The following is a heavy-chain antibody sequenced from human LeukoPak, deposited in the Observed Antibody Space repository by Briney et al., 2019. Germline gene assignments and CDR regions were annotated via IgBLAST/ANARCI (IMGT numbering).Heavy chain of an antibody. Sequence: QSGGSLRLSCAASGLIVNNYAMSWVRQAPGKGLEWVSGISGSGDRTYYADSVKGRFSISRDNSKNMVYLQMNSLRAEDSAVYYCAKGAYGDTLESFDYWGQGTLVTVSS. D-gene: IGHD4-17*01. CDR2: ISGSGDRT. V-gene: IGHV3-23*01. CDR1: GLIVNNYA. J-gene: IGHJ4*02. CDR3: AKGAYGDTLESFDY.